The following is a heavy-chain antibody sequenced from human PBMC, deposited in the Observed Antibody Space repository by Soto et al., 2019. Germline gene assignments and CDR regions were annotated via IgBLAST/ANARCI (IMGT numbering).Heavy chain of an antibody. CDR2: MFYSGLT. V-gene: IGHV4-39*01. CDR3: APLTVSLSGPYGIHV. CDR1: GYSVSSSDYY. J-gene: IGHJ6*02. D-gene: IGHD2-15*01. Sequence: SETLSLTCSVSGYSVSSSDYYWAWIRQPPGKGLEWIGSMFYSGLTYYNPSLKSRVTLSVDTSKNHFSVRLNSVTAADTAVYYCAPLTVSLSGPYGIHVWGQGTTVP.